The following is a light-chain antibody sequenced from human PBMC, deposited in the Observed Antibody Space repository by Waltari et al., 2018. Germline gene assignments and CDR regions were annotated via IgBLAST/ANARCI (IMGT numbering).Light chain of an antibody. CDR3: QVWDSSSDSWV. J-gene: IGLJ3*02. CDR1: DIGSKS. V-gene: IGLV3-21*02. Sequence: SYVLTQPPSVSVAPGQTARISCGGNDIGSKSVHWYQQRPGQAPVLVVHDDSDRPPGIPERISGSNSGNTATLTISRVEAGDEADYYCQVWDSSSDSWVFGGGTKLTAL. CDR2: DDS.